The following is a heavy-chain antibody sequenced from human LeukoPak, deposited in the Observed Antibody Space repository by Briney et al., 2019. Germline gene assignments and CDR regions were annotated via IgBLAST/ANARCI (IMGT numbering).Heavy chain of an antibody. CDR2: ISYDGGNK. V-gene: IGHV3-30*18. CDR1: GFTFSSYV. J-gene: IGHJ6*02. CDR3: AKDYYDFWSGGYYYYYGMDV. D-gene: IGHD3-3*01. Sequence: GGSLRLSCAASGFTFSSYVMYWVRQAPGKGLEWVAVISYDGGNKYYADSVKGRFTISRDNSKNTLYLQMNSLRSDDTAVYYCAKDYYDFWSGGYYYYYGMDVWGQGTTVTVSS.